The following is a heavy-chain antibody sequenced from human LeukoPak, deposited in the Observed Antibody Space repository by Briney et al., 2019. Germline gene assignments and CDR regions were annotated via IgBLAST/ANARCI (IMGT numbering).Heavy chain of an antibody. J-gene: IGHJ4*02. D-gene: IGHD3-10*01. CDR2: ISGGGTTT. Sequence: GGSLRLSCAASGFAFNTYAMTWVRQAPGKGLEWVSAISGGGTTTYYADSVKGRFTISRGNSKNTLYLQMSSLRAEDTAVYYCVKDGSGSYYTYYFDYWGQGTLVTVSS. V-gene: IGHV3-23*01. CDR3: VKDGSGSYYTYYFDY. CDR1: GFAFNTYA.